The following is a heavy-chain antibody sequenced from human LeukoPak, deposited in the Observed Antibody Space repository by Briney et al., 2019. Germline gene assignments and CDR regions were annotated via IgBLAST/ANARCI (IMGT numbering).Heavy chain of an antibody. D-gene: IGHD6-13*01. J-gene: IGHJ5*02. Sequence: SETLSLTCTVSGGSISTSSYYWGWIRQPPGKGLEWIGSIYYSGSTYYNPPLKSRVTISVDTSKNQFSLKLNSVTAADTAVYYCARATRDLGYSSSWYVASFWFDPWGQGTLVTVSS. CDR1: GGSISTSSYY. V-gene: IGHV4-39*01. CDR3: ARATRDLGYSSSWYVASFWFDP. CDR2: IYYSGST.